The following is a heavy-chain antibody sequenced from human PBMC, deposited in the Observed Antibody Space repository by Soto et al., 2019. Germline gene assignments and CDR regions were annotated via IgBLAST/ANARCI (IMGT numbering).Heavy chain of an antibody. J-gene: IGHJ6*03. CDR1: GYTFTSYD. Sequence: ASVKVSCKASGYTFTSYDINWVRQATGQGLEWMGWMNPNSGNTGYAQKFQGRVTMTRSTSISTAYMELSSLRSEDTAVYYCARVAVRGFSYYYYYMDVWGKGTTVTVSS. D-gene: IGHD3-10*01. CDR3: ARVAVRGFSYYYYYMDV. CDR2: MNPNSGNT. V-gene: IGHV1-8*01.